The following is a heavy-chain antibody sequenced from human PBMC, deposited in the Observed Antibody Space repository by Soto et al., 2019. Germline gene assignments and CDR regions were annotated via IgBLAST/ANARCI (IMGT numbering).Heavy chain of an antibody. CDR1: GYTFTSYD. Sequence: ASVKVSCKASGYTFTSYDINWVRQAPGQGPEWMGIINPSDGRTTYTQKFQGRITMIRDTSTSTVYMELSSLRSEDTAVYYCARVSGSYWPFDYWGQGTQVTVSS. J-gene: IGHJ4*02. CDR2: INPSDGRT. CDR3: ARVSGSYWPFDY. V-gene: IGHV1-46*01. D-gene: IGHD1-26*01.